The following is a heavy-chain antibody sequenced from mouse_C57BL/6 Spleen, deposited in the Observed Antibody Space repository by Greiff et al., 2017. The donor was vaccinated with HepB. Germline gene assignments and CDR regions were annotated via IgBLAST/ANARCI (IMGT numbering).Heavy chain of an antibody. Sequence: VQLQQSGAELVKPGASVKLSCKASGYTFTSYWMQWVKQRPGQGLEWIGEIDPSDSYTNYNQKFKGKATLTVDTSSSTAYMQLSSLTSEDSAGYYCARFPDYGYDYAWFAYWGQGTLVTVSA. V-gene: IGHV1-50*01. CDR3: ARFPDYGYDYAWFAY. CDR2: IDPSDSYT. J-gene: IGHJ3*01. D-gene: IGHD2-14*01. CDR1: GYTFTSYW.